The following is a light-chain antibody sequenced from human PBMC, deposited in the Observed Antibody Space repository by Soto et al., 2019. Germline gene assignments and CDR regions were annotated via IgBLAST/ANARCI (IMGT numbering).Light chain of an antibody. CDR3: QQYNYSPWT. J-gene: IGKJ1*01. CDR2: GAS. Sequence: EIVLTQSPGTLSLSPGERATLSCRASQSVGSNYLAWYQQKPGQAPRLLIYGASSRATGIPDRFSGGGSGTDFTLPISRLEPEEFAVYYCQQYNYSPWTYGQGTKVEIK. V-gene: IGKV3-20*01. CDR1: QSVGSNY.